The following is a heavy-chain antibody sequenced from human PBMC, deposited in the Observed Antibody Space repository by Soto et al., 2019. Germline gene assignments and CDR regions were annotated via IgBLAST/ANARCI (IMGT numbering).Heavy chain of an antibody. CDR2: IYWNDDK. D-gene: IGHD3-10*01. Sequence: QITLKESGPTLVKPTQTLTLTCTFSGFSLSTSGVGVGWIHQPPGKALEWLALIYWNDDKRYSPSLKSRLTITKDTSKNQVVLTMTNMDPVDTATYYCAHSLEDYYGSGSYFDYWGQGTLVTVSS. J-gene: IGHJ4*02. CDR1: GFSLSTSGVG. V-gene: IGHV2-5*01. CDR3: AHSLEDYYGSGSYFDY.